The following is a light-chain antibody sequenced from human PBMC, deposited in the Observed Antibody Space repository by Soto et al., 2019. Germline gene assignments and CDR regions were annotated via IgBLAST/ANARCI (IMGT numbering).Light chain of an antibody. CDR1: QYVDRY. J-gene: IGKJ1*01. Sequence: DIQMTQSPSSLSASVGDSVTITCRTSQYVDRYLSWYQQIPGRAPKLLIYSASSLVTGVPPRFRGSASGTEFTLSISSLQREDFATYFCQQSSNIPWTFGQRTKVEMK. CDR3: QQSSNIPWT. CDR2: SAS. V-gene: IGKV1-39*01.